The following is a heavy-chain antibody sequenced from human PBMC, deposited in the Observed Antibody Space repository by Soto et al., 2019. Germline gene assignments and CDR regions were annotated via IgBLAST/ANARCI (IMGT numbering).Heavy chain of an antibody. CDR2: INSGGSST. J-gene: IGHJ6*02. Sequence: EVQLVESGGGLVQPGGSLRLSCAASGFTFSSYWMHWVRQAPGKGLVWVSRINSGGSSTNYADSVKGRFTISRDNARNTIFQQMDTMRAADAAVYYCTRSGSLPYYCGMDVWGQGTTVPVSS. CDR3: TRSGSLPYYCGMDV. CDR1: GFTFSSYW. D-gene: IGHD6-13*01. V-gene: IGHV3-74*01.